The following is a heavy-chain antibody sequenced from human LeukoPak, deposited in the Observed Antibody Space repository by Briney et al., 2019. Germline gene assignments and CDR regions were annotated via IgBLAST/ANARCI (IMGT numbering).Heavy chain of an antibody. J-gene: IGHJ5*02. CDR3: ASEGP. CDR2: IYHSGST. V-gene: IGHV4-30-2*01. Sequence: PSETLSLTCAVSGGSISSGGYSWSWIQQPPGKGLEWIGYIYHSGSTNYNPSLKSRVTMSVDTSKNQFSLKLSSVTAADTAVYYCASEGPWGQGTLVTVSS. CDR1: GGSISSGGYS.